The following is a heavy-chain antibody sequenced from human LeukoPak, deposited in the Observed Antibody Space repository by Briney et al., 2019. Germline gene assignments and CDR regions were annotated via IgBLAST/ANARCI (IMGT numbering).Heavy chain of an antibody. V-gene: IGHV4-59*01. J-gene: IGHJ4*02. CDR2: IYYSGST. D-gene: IGHD3-16*01. CDR1: GGSISSYY. CDR3: ARGSEMMDIDY. Sequence: SETLSLTCTVSGGSISSYYWSWIRQPPGKGLEWIGYIYYSGSTNYNPSLKSRVTISVDTSKNQFSLKLSSVTAADTAVYYCARGSEMMDIDYWGQGTLVTVSS.